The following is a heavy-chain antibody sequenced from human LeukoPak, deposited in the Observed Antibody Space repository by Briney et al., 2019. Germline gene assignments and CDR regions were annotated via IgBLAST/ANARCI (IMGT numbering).Heavy chain of an antibody. Sequence: GGSLRLSCAASGFTVSSNYMSWVRQAPGKGLEWVSIIYSGGSTFYADSVKGRFTISRDNSKNTLYLQMGSLRAEDMAVYYCARGGYCSGGSCYFFDYWGQGTLVTVSS. D-gene: IGHD2-15*01. CDR2: IYSGGST. V-gene: IGHV3-53*05. CDR1: GFTVSSNY. CDR3: ARGGYCSGGSCYFFDY. J-gene: IGHJ4*02.